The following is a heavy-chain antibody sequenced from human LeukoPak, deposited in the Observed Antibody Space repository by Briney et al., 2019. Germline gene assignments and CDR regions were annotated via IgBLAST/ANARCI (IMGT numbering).Heavy chain of an antibody. Sequence: GGSLRLSCAASGFTFSSYWMNWVRQAPGKGLVWVSRIASDGSSTTYADSVKGRFSISRDNAKNTLYLQMNSLRAEDTAVYYCARDYDSSGYSPSNWGQGTLVTVSS. CDR1: GFTFSSYW. V-gene: IGHV3-74*01. CDR2: IASDGSST. J-gene: IGHJ4*02. CDR3: ARDYDSSGYSPSN. D-gene: IGHD3-22*01.